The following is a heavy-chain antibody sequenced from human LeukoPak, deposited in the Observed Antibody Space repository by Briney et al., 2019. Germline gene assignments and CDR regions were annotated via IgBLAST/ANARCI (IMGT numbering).Heavy chain of an antibody. Sequence: ASVKVSCKASGYTFTSYDINWVRQATGQGLKWMGWMNPNSGNTGYAQKFQGRVTMTRSTSISTAYMELSSLRSEDTAVYYCARVAGTKAWDAPDLWGRGTLVTVSS. CDR2: MNPNSGNT. D-gene: IGHD1-7*01. J-gene: IGHJ2*01. V-gene: IGHV1-8*01. CDR3: ARVAGTKAWDAPDL. CDR1: GYTFTSYD.